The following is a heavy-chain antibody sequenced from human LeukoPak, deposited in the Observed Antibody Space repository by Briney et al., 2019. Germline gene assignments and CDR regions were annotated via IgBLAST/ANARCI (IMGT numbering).Heavy chain of an antibody. CDR2: INPDSGGT. V-gene: IGHV1-2*02. Sequence: ASVKVSCKASGYTFTGYYIHWVRQAPGQGLEWMGWINPDSGGTNYAQNFHGRVTMTRDTSISTAYMAVSRLRSDDTAVYYCARDGGQWELLNWGQGTLVTVSS. J-gene: IGHJ4*02. CDR3: ARDGGQWELLN. CDR1: GYTFTGYY. D-gene: IGHD1-26*01.